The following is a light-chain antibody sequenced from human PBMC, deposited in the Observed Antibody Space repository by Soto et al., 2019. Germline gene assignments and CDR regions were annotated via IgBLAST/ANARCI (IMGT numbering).Light chain of an antibody. CDR1: RSNIGAAYG. CDR2: DDS. CDR3: QSYDSSLSGFYV. Sequence: QSVLTQPPSVSGAPGQRVTISCTGGRSNIGAAYGVHWYQHLPGTAPKLLIYDDSNRPSGVPDRFSGSKSGTSASLDITGLQAEDGADYYCQSYDSSLSGFYVFGTGTKVTVL. J-gene: IGLJ1*01. V-gene: IGLV1-40*01.